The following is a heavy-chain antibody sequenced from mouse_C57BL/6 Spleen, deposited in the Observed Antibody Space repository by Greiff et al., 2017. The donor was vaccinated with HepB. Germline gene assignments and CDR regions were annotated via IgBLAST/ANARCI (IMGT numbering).Heavy chain of an antibody. D-gene: IGHD2-4*01. Sequence: DVQLVESGGGLVKPGGSLKLSCAASGFTFSDYGMHWVRQAPEKGLEWVAYISSGSSTIYYADTVKGRFTISRDNAKNTMFLQMTRLRSEDTAMYYCATPGYYDYPWFAYWGQGTLVTVSA. V-gene: IGHV5-17*01. CDR2: ISSGSSTI. CDR1: GFTFSDYG. J-gene: IGHJ3*01. CDR3: ATPGYYDYPWFAY.